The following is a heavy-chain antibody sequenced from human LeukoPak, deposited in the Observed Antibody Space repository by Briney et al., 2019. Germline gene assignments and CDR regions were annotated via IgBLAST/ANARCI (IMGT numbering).Heavy chain of an antibody. CDR3: ARQQLEWVTLRNVGYYYYYYMDV. CDR2: INPSGGST. J-gene: IGHJ6*03. CDR1: GYTFTSYY. V-gene: IGHV1-46*01. D-gene: IGHD1-1*01. Sequence: GASVKVSCKASGYTFTSYYMHWVRQAPGQGLEWMGIINPSGGSTSYAQKFQGRVTMTRDTSTSTVYMELSSLRSEDTAVYYCARQQLEWVTLRNVGYYYYYYMDVWGTGTTVTVSS.